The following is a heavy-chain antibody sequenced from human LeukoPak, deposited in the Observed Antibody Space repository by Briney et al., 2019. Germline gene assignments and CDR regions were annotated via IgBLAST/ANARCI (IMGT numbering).Heavy chain of an antibody. Sequence: SETLSLTCTVSGGSISSYYWSWIRQPPGKRLEWIGYIYYSGSTNYNPSLKSRVTISVDTSKNQFSLKLSSVTAADTAVYYCASAPNTYYFDFWGQGMLVTVSS. V-gene: IGHV4-59*08. CDR2: IYYSGST. CDR3: ASAPNTYYFDF. CDR1: GGSISSYY. J-gene: IGHJ4*02.